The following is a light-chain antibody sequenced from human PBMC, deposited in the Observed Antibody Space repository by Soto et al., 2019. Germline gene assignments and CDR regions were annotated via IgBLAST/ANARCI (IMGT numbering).Light chain of an antibody. CDR2: SAS. CDR1: QTVSRNY. V-gene: IGKV3-20*01. J-gene: IGKJ1*01. Sequence: DIVLTQSPGPLSLSPGERATLSCRANQTVSRNYLAWYQQKPGQTPRLLIYSASNKATVIPDRFRGSGSGTDFTLTITRLEPEDFGVYYCLQYATSRRTFGQGTRVDIK. CDR3: LQYATSRRT.